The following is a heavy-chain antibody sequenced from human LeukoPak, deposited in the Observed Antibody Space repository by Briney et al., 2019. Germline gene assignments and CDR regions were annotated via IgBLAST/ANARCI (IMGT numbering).Heavy chain of an antibody. Sequence: PGGSLRLSCAASGFTFSSYGMHWVRQAPGKGLEWVAFIRYDGSNKYYADSVKGRFTISRDNSKNTLYLQMNSLKAEDTAVYYCAKSRILTGYLYYFDYWGQGTLVTVSS. D-gene: IGHD3-9*01. V-gene: IGHV3-30*02. CDR1: GFTFSSYG. CDR3: AKSRILTGYLYYFDY. CDR2: IRYDGSNK. J-gene: IGHJ4*02.